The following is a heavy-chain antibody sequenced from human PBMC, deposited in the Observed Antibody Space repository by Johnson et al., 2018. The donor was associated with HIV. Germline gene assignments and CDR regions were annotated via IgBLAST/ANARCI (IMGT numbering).Heavy chain of an antibody. CDR3: ARGDCSGGSCYSEGATDAFDI. Sequence: QVQLVESGGGVVQPGRSLRLSCAASGFIFSGFGLHWVRQAPCKGLEWVASISYDGGNKYYADSVRGRITISRDNSKNTLYLQMNSLRAEDTAVYYCARGDCSGGSCYSEGATDAFDIWGQGTMVTVSS. CDR2: ISYDGGNK. CDR1: GFIFSGFG. J-gene: IGHJ3*02. D-gene: IGHD2-15*01. V-gene: IGHV3-30*03.